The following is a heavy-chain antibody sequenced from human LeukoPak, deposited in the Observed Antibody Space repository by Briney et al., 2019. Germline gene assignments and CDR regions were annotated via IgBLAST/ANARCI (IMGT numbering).Heavy chain of an antibody. J-gene: IGHJ1*01. CDR2: ISSSSSYI. Sequence: GGSLRLSCAASGFTFSSCSMNWVRQAPGKGLEWVSSISSSSSYIYYADSVKGRFTISRDNAKNSLYLQMNSLRAEDTAVYYCARTYYYDSSGQLRYFQHWGQGTLVTVSS. CDR3: ARTYYYDSSGQLRYFQH. CDR1: GFTFSSCS. D-gene: IGHD3-22*01. V-gene: IGHV3-21*01.